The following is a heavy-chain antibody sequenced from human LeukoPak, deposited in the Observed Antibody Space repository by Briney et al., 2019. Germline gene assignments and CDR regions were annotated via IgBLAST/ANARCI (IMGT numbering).Heavy chain of an antibody. V-gene: IGHV4-39*07. D-gene: IGHD3-22*01. CDR1: GGSISSSSYY. J-gene: IGHJ4*02. Sequence: SETLSLTCTVSGGSISSSSYYWGWIRQPPGKGLEWIGSIYYSGSTNYNPSLKSRVTISVDTSKNQFSLKLSSVTAADTAVYYCAREGYYDSSGYYPFDYWGQGTLVTVSS. CDR2: IYYSGST. CDR3: AREGYYDSSGYYPFDY.